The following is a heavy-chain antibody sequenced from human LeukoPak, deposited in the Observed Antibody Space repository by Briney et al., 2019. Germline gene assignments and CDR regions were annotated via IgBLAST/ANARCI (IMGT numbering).Heavy chain of an antibody. V-gene: IGHV4-34*01. D-gene: IGHD6-13*01. Sequence: SETLSLTCAVYGGSFSGYYWSWIRQPPGKGLEWIGEINHSGSTNYNPSLKSRVTISVDKSKNQFSLKLSSVTAADTAVYYCARGAGYSSSWYVYTYYYYYMDVWGKGTTVTVSS. J-gene: IGHJ6*03. CDR2: INHSGST. CDR1: GGSFSGYY. CDR3: ARGAGYSSSWYVYTYYYYYMDV.